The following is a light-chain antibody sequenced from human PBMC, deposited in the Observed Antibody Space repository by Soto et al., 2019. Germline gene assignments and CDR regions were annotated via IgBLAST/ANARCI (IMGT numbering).Light chain of an antibody. J-gene: IGKJ2*01. CDR3: XQXXXTPSYT. V-gene: IGKV4-1*01. CDR1: QSVLYSSNNKNY. CDR2: WAS. Sequence: DIVMTQSPDSLAVSLGERATINXKSSQSVLYSSNNKNYLAWYQQKPGQPPKLLIYWASTRESGVPDRFSGSGSGTDFTLTISSLQAEDXXXYXXXQXXXTPSYTFGQGTKLEIK.